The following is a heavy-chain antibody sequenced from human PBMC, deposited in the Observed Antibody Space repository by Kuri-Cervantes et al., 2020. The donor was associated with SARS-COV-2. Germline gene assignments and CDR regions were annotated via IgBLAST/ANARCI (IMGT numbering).Heavy chain of an antibody. CDR1: GYTFTSYG. V-gene: IGHV1-18*01. J-gene: IGHJ4*02. CDR3: ARFSGDILTGGGDY. CDR2: ISAYNGNT. Sequence: ASVKVSCKASGYTFTSYGISWVRQAPGQGLEWMGWISAYNGNTNYAQKLQGRVTITADESTSTAYMELSSLRSEDTAVYYCARFSGDILTGGGDYWGQGTLVTVSS. D-gene: IGHD3-9*01.